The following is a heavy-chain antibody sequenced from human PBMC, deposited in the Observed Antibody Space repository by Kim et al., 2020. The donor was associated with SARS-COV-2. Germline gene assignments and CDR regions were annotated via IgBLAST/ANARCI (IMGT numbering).Heavy chain of an antibody. D-gene: IGHD3-10*01. V-gene: IGHV3-9*01. J-gene: IGHJ4*02. Sequence: ADSVKGRFTISRDNAKNSLYLQMNSLRAEDTALYYCAKGLSPLLWFRVDYWGQGTLVTVSS. CDR3: AKGLSPLLWFRVDY.